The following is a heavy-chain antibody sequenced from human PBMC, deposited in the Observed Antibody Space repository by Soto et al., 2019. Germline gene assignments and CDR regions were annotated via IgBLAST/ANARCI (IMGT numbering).Heavy chain of an antibody. CDR3: ARLRKGGFCDY. CDR2: IKEDGSEK. Sequence: LXLACAASQFTFSNFLMTWVRQAPEKGLEWVANIKEDGSEKYYVDSVKARFTISRDSAKKSLYLHMDSLRAEDTAVYYCARLRKGGFCDYWGQGSLVTVSS. J-gene: IGHJ4*02. CDR1: QFTFSNFL. D-gene: IGHD1-26*01. V-gene: IGHV3-7*03.